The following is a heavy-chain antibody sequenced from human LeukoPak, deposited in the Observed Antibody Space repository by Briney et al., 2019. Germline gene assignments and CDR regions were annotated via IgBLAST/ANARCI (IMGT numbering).Heavy chain of an antibody. D-gene: IGHD6-13*01. CDR2: ISSSSSYI. CDR1: GFTFSSYS. J-gene: IGHJ6*04. V-gene: IGHV3-21*01. Sequence: PGGSLRLSCAASGFTFSSYSMNWVRQAPGKGLEWVSSISSSSSYIYYADSVKGRFTIFRDNAKNSLYLQMNSLRAEDTAVYYCARDSSSSWYLDVWGKGTTVTISS. CDR3: ARDSSSSWYLDV.